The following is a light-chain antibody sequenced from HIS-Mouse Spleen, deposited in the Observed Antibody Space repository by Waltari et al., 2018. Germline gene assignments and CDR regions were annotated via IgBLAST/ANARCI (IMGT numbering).Light chain of an antibody. V-gene: IGLV2-14*01. CDR3: SSYTSSSTRV. CDR1: ISDAGGYNY. J-gene: IGLJ3*02. CDR2: EVS. Sequence: QSALTQPASVSGSPGQSITISCTGTISDAGGYNYVSWYQQHPGKAPKLMIYEVSNRPSGVSNRFSGSKSGNTASLTISGLQAEDEADYYCSSYTSSSTRVFGGGTKLTVL.